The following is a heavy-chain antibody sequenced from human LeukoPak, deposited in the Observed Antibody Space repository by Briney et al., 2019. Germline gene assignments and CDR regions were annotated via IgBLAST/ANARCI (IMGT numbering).Heavy chain of an antibody. D-gene: IGHD6-6*01. V-gene: IGHV4-34*01. Sequence: PSETLSLTCAVYGGSFSGYYWSWIRQPPGKGLEWIGEINHSGSTNYNPSLKSRVTISVDTSKNQFSLKLSSVTAADTAVYYCASGSEYSSSQAVSWFDPWGQGTLVTVSS. CDR2: INHSGST. CDR3: ASGSEYSSSQAVSWFDP. CDR1: GGSFSGYY. J-gene: IGHJ5*02.